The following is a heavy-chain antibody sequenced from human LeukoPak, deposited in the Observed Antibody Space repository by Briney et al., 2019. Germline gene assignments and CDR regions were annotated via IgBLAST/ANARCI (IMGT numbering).Heavy chain of an antibody. V-gene: IGHV3-23*01. CDR2: ISGSGDST. D-gene: IGHD2-2*01. CDR1: GFTFTNFA. CDR3: AKGATSGYYTLEY. J-gene: IGHJ4*02. Sequence: GGSLRLSCAASGFTFTNFAMTWVRQAPGKGLEWVSSISGSGDSTYYADSVKGRFSISRDNSKNVPNLQMNSLRAEDTAVFYCAKGATSGYYTLEYWGQGTLVTVSS.